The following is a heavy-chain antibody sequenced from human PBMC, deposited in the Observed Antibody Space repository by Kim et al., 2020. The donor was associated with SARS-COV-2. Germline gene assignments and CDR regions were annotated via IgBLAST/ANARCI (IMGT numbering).Heavy chain of an antibody. J-gene: IGHJ5*02. Sequence: SETLSLTCTVSGGSISSYYWSWIRQPPGKGLEWMGYIYYSGSTNYNPSLKSRVTISVYTSKNQFPLKLSSVTAADPAVYYCARHNTRTIFGVVIIGTWFEPWGQGTLVTVSS. CDR3: ARHNTRTIFGVVIIGTWFEP. V-gene: IGHV4-59*08. CDR1: GGSISSYY. CDR2: IYYSGST. D-gene: IGHD3-3*01.